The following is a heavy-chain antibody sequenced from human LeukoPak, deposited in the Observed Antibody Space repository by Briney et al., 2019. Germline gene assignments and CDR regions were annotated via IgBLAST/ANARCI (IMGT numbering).Heavy chain of an antibody. CDR3: ARDGGFGFLAAFDI. D-gene: IGHD3-10*01. CDR2: ISGSGSVS. Sequence: GGSLRLSCAASGFTVSSNYMSWVRQAPGKGLEWISYISGSGSVSYYEDSVKGRFTISRDNAKNSLYLQMNTLRDEDTALYYCARDGGFGFLAAFDIWGPGTMVTVSS. CDR1: GFTVSSNY. V-gene: IGHV3-48*02. J-gene: IGHJ3*02.